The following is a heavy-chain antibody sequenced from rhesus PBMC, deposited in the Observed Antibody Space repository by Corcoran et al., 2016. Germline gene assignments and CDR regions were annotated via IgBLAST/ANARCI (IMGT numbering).Heavy chain of an antibody. V-gene: IGHV4-80*01. J-gene: IGHJ6*01. CDR1: GASISSYW. CDR2: INGKSGST. CDR3: ARGTSRLLQGYGLDS. Sequence: QVQLQESGPGLVKPSETLSLTCAVSGASISSYWWNWLRQPTGKGREWIGEINGKSGSTNHHPPLEDRVTISKAASKNQFSLKLSSVTAADTAVYYCARGTSRLLQGYGLDSWGQGVVVTVSS. D-gene: IGHD3-28*01.